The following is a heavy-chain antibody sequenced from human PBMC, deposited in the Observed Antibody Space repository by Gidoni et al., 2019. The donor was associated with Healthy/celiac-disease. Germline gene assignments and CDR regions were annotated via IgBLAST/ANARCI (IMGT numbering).Heavy chain of an antibody. Sequence: QVQLVQSGAEVKKPGSSVKVSCKASGGTFSSYTISSVRQAPGQGLEWMGRIIPILGIANYAQKFQGRVTITADKSTSTAYMELSSLRSEDTAVYYCARGHIVVVTAILVDYYYGMDVWGQGTTVTVSS. J-gene: IGHJ6*02. V-gene: IGHV1-69*02. CDR1: GGTFSSYT. CDR3: ARGHIVVVTAILVDYYYGMDV. CDR2: IIPILGIA. D-gene: IGHD2-21*02.